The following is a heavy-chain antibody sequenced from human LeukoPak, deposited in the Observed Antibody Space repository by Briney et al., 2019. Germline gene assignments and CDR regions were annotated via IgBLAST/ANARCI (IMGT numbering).Heavy chain of an antibody. CDR1: GDSVSSNSAA. J-gene: IGHJ4*02. D-gene: IGHD6-6*01. CDR2: TYYRSKWYN. Sequence: PSQTLSLTCAISGDSVSSNSAAWNWIRQSPSRGLEWLGRTYYRSKWYNDYAVSVKSRITISPDTSKNQFSLQLNSVTPEDTAVYYCARDRTQYSSSSGYFDYWGQGTLVTVSS. V-gene: IGHV6-1*01. CDR3: ARDRTQYSSSSGYFDY.